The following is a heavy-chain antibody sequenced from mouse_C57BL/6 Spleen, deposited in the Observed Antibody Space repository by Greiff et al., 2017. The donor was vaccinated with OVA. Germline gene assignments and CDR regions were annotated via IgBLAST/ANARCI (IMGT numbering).Heavy chain of an antibody. J-gene: IGHJ4*01. D-gene: IGHD4-1*01. Sequence: EVKLMESGGGLVQPGGSLSLSCAASGFTFTDYYMSWVRQPPGKALEWLGFIRNKANGYTTEYSASVKVRFTISRDKSQSILYLQMNALGAEDSATYYCARYHWDDYAMDYWGQGTSVTVSS. CDR3: ARYHWDDYAMDY. CDR1: GFTFTDYY. V-gene: IGHV7-3*01. CDR2: IRNKANGYTT.